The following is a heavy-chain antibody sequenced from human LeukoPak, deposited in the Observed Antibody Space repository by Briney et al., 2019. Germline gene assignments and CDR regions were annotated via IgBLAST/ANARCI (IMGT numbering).Heavy chain of an antibody. CDR2: FNPGGGGT. CDR3: ARRDQDGLFDY. J-gene: IGHJ4*02. CDR1: GYTFANYY. V-gene: IGHV1-46*01. Sequence: GASVKISCKTSGYTFANYYIHWVRQAPGQGFEWMGIFNPGGGGTTYAQKFQDRVTMTRDTSTGSVEMELRSLKSEDTAVYYCARRDQDGLFDYWGQGTLVTVSS.